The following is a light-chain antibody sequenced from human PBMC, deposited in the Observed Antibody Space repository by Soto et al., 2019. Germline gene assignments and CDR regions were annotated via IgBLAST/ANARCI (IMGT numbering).Light chain of an antibody. Sequence: EIVLTQSPATLSLSPGARATLSCRASQSVGNYLAWYQQKPGQAPRLLIYDASNRVTGIPARFSGSGSGTDFTLTISSLEPEDFAVYYCQQRSNWPPITFGQGTRLEIK. V-gene: IGKV3-11*01. CDR2: DAS. CDR3: QQRSNWPPIT. J-gene: IGKJ5*01. CDR1: QSVGNY.